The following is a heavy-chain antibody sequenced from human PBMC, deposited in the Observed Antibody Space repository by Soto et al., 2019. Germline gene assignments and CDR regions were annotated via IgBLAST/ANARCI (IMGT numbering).Heavy chain of an antibody. CDR3: AKVEEVAVGDYPVGFDY. J-gene: IGHJ4*02. CDR2: ISGSGGST. CDR1: GFTFSSYA. D-gene: IGHD2-15*01. Sequence: GGSLRLSCAASGFTFSSYAMSWVRQAPGKGLEWVSAISGSGGSTYYADSVKGRFTISRDNSKNTRYLQMNSLRAEDTAVYYCAKVEEVAVGDYPVGFDYWGQGTLVTVSS. V-gene: IGHV3-23*01.